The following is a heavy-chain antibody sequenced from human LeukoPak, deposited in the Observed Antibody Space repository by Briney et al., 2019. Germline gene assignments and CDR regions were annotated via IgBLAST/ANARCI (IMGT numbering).Heavy chain of an antibody. CDR2: IIPILGIA. J-gene: IGHJ4*02. CDR1: GGTFSSYA. V-gene: IGHV1-69*04. CDR3: ARAFTVTQTFDY. Sequence: SVKVSCKASGGTFSSYAISWVRQAPGQGLEWMGRIIPILGIANYAQKFQGRVTITADKSTSTAYMELSSLRSEDTAVYYCARAFTVTQTFDYWGQGTLVTVSS. D-gene: IGHD4-11*01.